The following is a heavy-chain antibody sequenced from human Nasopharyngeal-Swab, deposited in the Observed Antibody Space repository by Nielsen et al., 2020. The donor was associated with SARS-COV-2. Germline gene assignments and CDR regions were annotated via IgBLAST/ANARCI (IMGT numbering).Heavy chain of an antibody. J-gene: IGHJ4*02. CDR3: ARELLWFGELAGGFDY. D-gene: IGHD3-10*01. CDR1: GFTFSSYA. Sequence: GESLKISCAASGFTFSSYAMNWVRQAPGKGLEWVAVIWYDGSNKYYADSVKDRFTISRDNSKNTLYLQMNSLRAEDTAVYYCARELLWFGELAGGFDYWGQGTLVTVSS. V-gene: IGHV3-33*08. CDR2: IWYDGSNK.